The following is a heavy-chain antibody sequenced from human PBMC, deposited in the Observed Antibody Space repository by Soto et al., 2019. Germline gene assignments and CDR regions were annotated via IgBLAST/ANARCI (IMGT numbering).Heavy chain of an antibody. CDR2: ISAYNGNT. V-gene: IGHV1-18*04. J-gene: IGHJ3*02. CDR3: ARRTWEKSNEFDI. Sequence: QVQLVQSGAEVKKPGASVKVSCKASGYTFTKYSVAWVRQAPGQGLEWMGWISAYNGNTNYAQKLQGRVTMTTDTSTSTAYLELRSLRSDDTAVYYCARRTWEKSNEFDIWGQGTMVTVSS. CDR1: GYTFTKYS. D-gene: IGHD1-26*01.